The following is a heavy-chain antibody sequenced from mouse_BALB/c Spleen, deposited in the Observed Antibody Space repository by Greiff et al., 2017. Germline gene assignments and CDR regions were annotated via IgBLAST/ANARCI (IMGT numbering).Heavy chain of an antibody. CDR2: IWAGGST. V-gene: IGHV2-9*02. Sequence: QVQLKESGPGLVAPSQSLSITCTVSGFSLTSYGVHWVRQPPGKGLEWLGVIWAGGSTNYNSALMSRLSISKDNSKSQVFLKMNSLQTDDTTMYYCGGRGSREFYALDYWGQGTSVTVSA. D-gene: IGHD1-1*01. CDR1: GFSLTSYG. J-gene: IGHJ4*01. CDR3: GGRGSREFYALDY.